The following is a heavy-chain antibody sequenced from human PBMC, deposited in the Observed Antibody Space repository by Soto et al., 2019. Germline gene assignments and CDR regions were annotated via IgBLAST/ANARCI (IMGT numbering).Heavy chain of an antibody. D-gene: IGHD3-9*01. CDR3: ARVRYFDWLFSYYFDY. J-gene: IGHJ4*02. V-gene: IGHV4-39*01. Sequence: SETLSLTCTVSGGSISSSSYYWGWIRQPLGKGLEWIGSIYYSGSTYYNPPLKSRVTISVDTSKNQFSLKLSSVTAADTAVYYYARVRYFDWLFSYYFDYWGQGTLVTVSS. CDR1: GGSISSSSYY. CDR2: IYYSGST.